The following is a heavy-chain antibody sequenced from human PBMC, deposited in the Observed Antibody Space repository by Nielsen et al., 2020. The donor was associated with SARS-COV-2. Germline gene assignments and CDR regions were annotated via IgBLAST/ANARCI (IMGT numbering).Heavy chain of an antibody. D-gene: IGHD6-6*01. CDR2: INPRVGRT. CDR1: GYTFINYH. J-gene: IGHJ4*02. V-gene: IGHV1-46*04. CDR3: ARESGDVSASDVDH. Sequence: ASVKVSCKASGYTFINYHLHWVRQAPGQGLEWMGTINPRVGRTSYAKKLQGRVTVTRDTSTSTVYMELSSLRSEDTVMYYCARESGDVSASDVDHWGQGTLVTVSS.